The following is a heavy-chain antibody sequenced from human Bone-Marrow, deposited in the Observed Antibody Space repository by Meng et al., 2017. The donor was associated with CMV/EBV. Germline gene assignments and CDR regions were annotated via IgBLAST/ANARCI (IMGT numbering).Heavy chain of an antibody. CDR3: ARASRLYSSSWYMGDY. J-gene: IGHJ4*02. Sequence: ASVKVSCKASGYTFTSYYMHWVRQAPGQGLEWMGIINPSGGSTSYAQKFPGRVTMTRDTSTSTVYMELSSLRSEDTAVYYCARASRLYSSSWYMGDYWGQGTLVTVSS. CDR1: GYTFTSYY. V-gene: IGHV1-46*01. CDR2: INPSGGST. D-gene: IGHD6-13*01.